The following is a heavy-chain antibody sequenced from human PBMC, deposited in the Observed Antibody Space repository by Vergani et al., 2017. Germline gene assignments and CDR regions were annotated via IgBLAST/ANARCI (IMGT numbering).Heavy chain of an antibody. V-gene: IGHV3-49*04. CDR1: GFTFGDYA. D-gene: IGHD2-15*01. CDR3: VGCSGGSCPADAFDI. CDR2: IRSKAYGGTT. J-gene: IGHJ3*02. Sequence: EVQLVESGGGLVQPGRSLRLSCTASGFTFGDYAMSWVRQAPGKGLEWVGFIRSKAYGGTTEYAASVKGRFTISRDDSKSIAYLRMNSLETEDTAVYYCVGCSGGSCPADAFDIWGQGTMVTVSS.